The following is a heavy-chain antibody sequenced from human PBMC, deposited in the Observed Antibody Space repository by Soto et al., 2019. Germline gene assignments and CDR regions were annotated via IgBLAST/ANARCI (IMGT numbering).Heavy chain of an antibody. CDR3: ARDDWESCRGGSCYSFRSGMDV. V-gene: IGHV3-21*01. D-gene: IGHD2-15*01. CDR1: GFTFSSYS. Sequence: GSLLLPCSASGFTFSSYSMNWVRQAPGKGLEWVSSISSSSSYIYYADSVKGRFTISRDNAKNSLYLQMNSLRAEDTAVYYCARDDWESCRGGSCYSFRSGMDVWGQGTTVTVS. J-gene: IGHJ6*02. CDR2: ISSSSSYI.